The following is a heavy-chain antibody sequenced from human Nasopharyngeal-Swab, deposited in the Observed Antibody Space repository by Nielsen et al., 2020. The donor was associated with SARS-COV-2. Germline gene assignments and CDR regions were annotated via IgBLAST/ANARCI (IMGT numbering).Heavy chain of an antibody. Sequence: KVSCKGSGYSFTSYWIGWVRQMPGKGLEWMGIIYPGDSDTRYSPSFQGQVTISADKSISTAYLQWSSLKASDTAMYYCARPQNHGYYGMDVWGQGTTVTVSS. CDR2: IYPGDSDT. D-gene: IGHD1-14*01. CDR1: GYSFTSYW. CDR3: ARPQNHGYYGMDV. V-gene: IGHV5-51*01. J-gene: IGHJ6*02.